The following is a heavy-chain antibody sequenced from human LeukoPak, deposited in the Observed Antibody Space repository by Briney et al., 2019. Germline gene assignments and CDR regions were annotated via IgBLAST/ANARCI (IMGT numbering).Heavy chain of an antibody. V-gene: IGHV3-43*01. J-gene: IGHJ4*02. CDR1: GLIFDDYT. CDR3: ATNGGGDSGYGNFDY. CDR2: ISRNGAVA. D-gene: IGHD5-12*01. Sequence: GGSLRLSCAASGLIFDDYTMHWVRQAPGKGLEWVSLISRNGAVAKYADSVRGRFTVSRDNSKNSLFLQMNTLTTEDTALYYCATNGGGDSGYGNFDYWGQGTLVTVSS.